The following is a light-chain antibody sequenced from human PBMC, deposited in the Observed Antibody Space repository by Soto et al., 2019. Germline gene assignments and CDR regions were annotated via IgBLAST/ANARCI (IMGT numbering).Light chain of an antibody. Sequence: QSVLTQPPSVSVAPGQKVTISCSGSSSNIGKNYVSWYQQLPGTAPKLLIYDANKRPPGIPDRFSGSRSGTSATLGITGLQIGDEADYYCGTWDSSLSVHMVFGGGTKLTVL. V-gene: IGLV1-51*01. CDR2: DAN. CDR3: GTWDSSLSVHMV. CDR1: SSNIGKNY. J-gene: IGLJ2*01.